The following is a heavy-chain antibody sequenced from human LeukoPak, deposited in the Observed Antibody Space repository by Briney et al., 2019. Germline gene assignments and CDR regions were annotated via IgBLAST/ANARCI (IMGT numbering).Heavy chain of an antibody. CDR1: GGSISSYY. CDR3: ARERKDYYDSSGIPSGYYYYGMDV. J-gene: IGHJ6*02. D-gene: IGHD3-22*01. Sequence: PSETLSLTCTVSGGSISSYYWSWIRQPPGKGLEWIGYIYYSGSTNYNPSLKSRVTISVDTSKNQFSLKLSSVTAADTAVYYCARERKDYYDSSGIPSGYYYYGMDVWGQGTTVTVSS. CDR2: IYYSGST. V-gene: IGHV4-59*01.